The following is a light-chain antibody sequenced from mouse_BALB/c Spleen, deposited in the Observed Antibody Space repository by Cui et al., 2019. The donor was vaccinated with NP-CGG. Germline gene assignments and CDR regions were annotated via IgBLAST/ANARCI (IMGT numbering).Light chain of an antibody. CDR2: GTK. CDR3: ALWYSNHWV. V-gene: IGLV1*01. Sequence: QAVLTQESAFTTSPGETVTLTCRSSTGAVTTGNYANWVQEKPDHLFTGLIGGTKNRAPGVPARFSGSLIGDKAALTITGAQTEDEAIYFCALWYSNHWVFGGGTKLTVL. J-gene: IGLJ1*01. CDR1: TGAVTTGNY.